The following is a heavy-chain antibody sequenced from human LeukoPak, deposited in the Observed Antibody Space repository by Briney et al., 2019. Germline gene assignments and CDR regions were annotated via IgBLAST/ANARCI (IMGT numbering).Heavy chain of an antibody. CDR1: GYTFTSYG. CDR3: ARDLRSYGIDY. J-gene: IGHJ4*02. CDR2: ISAYNGNT. D-gene: IGHD5-18*01. V-gene: IGHV1-18*01. Sequence: GASVKVSCKASGYTFTSYGISWVRHAPGQGLEWMGWISAYNGNTNYAQKLQGRVTMTTDTSTSTAYMEPRSLRSDDTAVYYWARDLRSYGIDYWGQGTLVTVSS.